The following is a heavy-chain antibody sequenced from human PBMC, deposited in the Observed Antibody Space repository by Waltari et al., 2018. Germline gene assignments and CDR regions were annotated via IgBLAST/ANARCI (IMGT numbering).Heavy chain of an antibody. CDR1: GFTFSSYS. V-gene: IGHV3-21*01. D-gene: IGHD1-26*01. Sequence: EVQLVESGGGLVKPGGSLRLSCAASGFTFSSYSMNWVRQAPGKGLEWVSSISSSSIYIYDADSGKGRFTISRDNAKNSLYLQMNSLRAEDTAVYYCARDLYRVGPNWFDPWGQGTLVTVSS. CDR3: ARDLYRVGPNWFDP. CDR2: ISSSSIYI. J-gene: IGHJ5*02.